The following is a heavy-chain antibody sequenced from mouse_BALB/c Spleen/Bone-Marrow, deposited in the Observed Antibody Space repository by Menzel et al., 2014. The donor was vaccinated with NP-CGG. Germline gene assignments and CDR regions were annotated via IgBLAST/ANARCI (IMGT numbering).Heavy chain of an antibody. Sequence: VQLQQPGAELVKPGASVKLSCTPSGFNIKDTHMHWVKQRPEQGLEWIGRIDPANGNTKYDPSFQGKATITADTSSNTAYLQLSSLTSEDTAVYYCARDYANTAWFASWGQGTLVTVS. CDR3: ARDYANTAWFAS. CDR2: IDPANGNT. CDR1: GFNIKDTH. J-gene: IGHJ3*01. D-gene: IGHD1-1*01. V-gene: IGHV14-3*02.